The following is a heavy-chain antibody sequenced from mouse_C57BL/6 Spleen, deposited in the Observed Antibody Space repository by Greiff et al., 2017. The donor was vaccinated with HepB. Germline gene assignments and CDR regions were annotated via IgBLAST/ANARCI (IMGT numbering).Heavy chain of an antibody. CDR1: GFTFSDYG. J-gene: IGHJ4*01. D-gene: IGHD1-2*01. CDR2: ISSGSSTI. CDR3: ARKITTAYYYAMDY. Sequence: DVKLVESGGGLVKPGGSLKLSCAASGFTFSDYGMHWVRQAPEKGLEWVAYISSGSSTIYYADTVKGRFTISRDNAKNTLFLQMTSLRSEDTAMYYCARKITTAYYYAMDYWGQGTSVTVSS. V-gene: IGHV5-17*01.